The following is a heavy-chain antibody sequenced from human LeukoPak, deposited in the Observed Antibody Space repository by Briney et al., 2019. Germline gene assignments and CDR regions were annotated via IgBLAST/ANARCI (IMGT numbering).Heavy chain of an antibody. CDR1: GFTFSSYA. CDR2: INSNGGST. CDR3: ARDGYSYGDY. V-gene: IGHV3-64*01. Sequence: GGSLRLSCAASGFTFSSYAMHWVRQAPGKGLEYVSAINSNGGSTYYANSVKGRFTISRDNSRNTLYLQMGSLRGEDMAVYYCARDGYSYGDYWGQGTLVTVSS. D-gene: IGHD5-18*01. J-gene: IGHJ4*02.